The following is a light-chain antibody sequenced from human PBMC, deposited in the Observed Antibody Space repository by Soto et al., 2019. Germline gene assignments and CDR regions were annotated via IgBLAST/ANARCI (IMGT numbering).Light chain of an antibody. CDR3: QQYYSYPPT. CDR1: QGISSY. J-gene: IGKJ4*01. Sequence: IQLTQSPSSFSASTGDRVTITCRASQGISSYLAWYQQKPGKAPKLLIYAASTLQSGVPSRFSGSGSGTDFTLTISCLQSEDFATYYCQQYYSYPPTFGGGTKVDIK. CDR2: AAS. V-gene: IGKV1-8*01.